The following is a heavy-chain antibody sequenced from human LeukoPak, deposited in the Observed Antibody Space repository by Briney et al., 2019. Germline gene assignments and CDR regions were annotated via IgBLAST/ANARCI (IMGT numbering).Heavy chain of an antibody. CDR2: ISYDGSSK. J-gene: IGHJ4*02. Sequence: GRSLRLSCAASGFTFSSYAMDWVRQAPGKGLEWVAVISYDGSSKYYADSVKGRFTISRDNSKNTLYLQMNSLRAEDTAVYYCARVVNDFWSPFDYWGQGTLVTVSS. CDR3: ARVVNDFWSPFDY. D-gene: IGHD3-3*01. CDR1: GFTFSSYA. V-gene: IGHV3-30*04.